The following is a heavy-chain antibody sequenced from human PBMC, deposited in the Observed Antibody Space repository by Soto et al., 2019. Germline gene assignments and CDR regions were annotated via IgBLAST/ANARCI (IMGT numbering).Heavy chain of an antibody. J-gene: IGHJ3*02. Sequence: GGSLRLSCSASGFTFSSYAMHWVRQAPGKGLEYVSAISSNGGSTYYADPVKGRFTISRDNSKNTLYLQMSSLRAEDTAVYYCVKDRVGAAHDAFDIWGQGTMVTVSS. CDR1: GFTFSSYA. CDR3: VKDRVGAAHDAFDI. V-gene: IGHV3-64D*06. D-gene: IGHD1-26*01. CDR2: ISSNGGST.